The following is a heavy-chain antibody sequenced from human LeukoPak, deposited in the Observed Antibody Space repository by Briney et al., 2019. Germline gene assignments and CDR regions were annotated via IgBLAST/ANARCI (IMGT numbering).Heavy chain of an antibody. V-gene: IGHV3-23*01. CDR1: GFTFSTYG. J-gene: IGHJ1*01. Sequence: GGSLRLSCAVSGFTFSTYGMSWVRQAPGKGLEWVSALSGSGATTYYADSVKGRFTISRDNSKNTLFLQMNSLGAEDSAVYYCARGTTTVLTPENFQYWGQGILVTVSS. CDR2: LSGSGATT. D-gene: IGHD4-23*01. CDR3: ARGTTTVLTPENFQY.